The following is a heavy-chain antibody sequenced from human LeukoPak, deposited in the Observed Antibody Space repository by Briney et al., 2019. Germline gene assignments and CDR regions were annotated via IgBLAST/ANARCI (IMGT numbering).Heavy chain of an antibody. Sequence: KSSETLSLTFTVSGGSISYNYCWTWIRQPPGKGPEWIGTIDNSDYTYYNPSLTGRVTISIDTSKNQFSLTVTSVTAADTAVDYCARGRDAYKVGNFWGQGALVTVSS. J-gene: IGHJ4*02. V-gene: IGHV4-39*07. CDR2: IDNSDYT. CDR1: GGSISYNYC. D-gene: IGHD5-24*01. CDR3: ARGRDAYKVGNF.